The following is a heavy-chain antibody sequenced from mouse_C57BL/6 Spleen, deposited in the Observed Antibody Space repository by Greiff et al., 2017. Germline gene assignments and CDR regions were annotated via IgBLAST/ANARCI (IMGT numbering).Heavy chain of an antibody. D-gene: IGHD1-1*01. CDR1: GFTFSSYA. CDR3: ARDYYGSGDY. Sequence: EVQRVESGGGLVKPGGSLKLSCAASGFTFSSYAMSWVRQTPEKRLEWVATISDGGSYTYYPDNVKGRFTISRDNAKNNLYLQMSHLKSEETAMYYCARDYYGSGDYWGQGTTLTVSS. V-gene: IGHV5-4*01. J-gene: IGHJ2*01. CDR2: ISDGGSYT.